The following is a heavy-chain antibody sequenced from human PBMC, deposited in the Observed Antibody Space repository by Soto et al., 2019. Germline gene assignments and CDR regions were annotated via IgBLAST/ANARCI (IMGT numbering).Heavy chain of an antibody. CDR3: ARDKRKIVVVPAAIQYYYYGMDV. CDR2: ISAYNGNT. Sequence: ASVKGACKASGYTLTSYGISWVRQAPGQGLEWMGWISAYNGNTNYAQKLQGRVTMTTDTSTSTAYMELRSLRSDDTAVYYCARDKRKIVVVPAAIQYYYYGMDVWGQGTTVTVSS. CDR1: GYTLTSYG. D-gene: IGHD2-2*02. J-gene: IGHJ6*02. V-gene: IGHV1-18*01.